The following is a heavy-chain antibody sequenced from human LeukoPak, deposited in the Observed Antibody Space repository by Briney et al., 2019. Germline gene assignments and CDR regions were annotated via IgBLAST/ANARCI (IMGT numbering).Heavy chain of an antibody. CDR1: GFSFSSYG. CDR3: ARDFTYSSSWYRDDAFDI. J-gene: IGHJ3*02. CDR2: IRYDGSNK. Sequence: GGSLRLSCAASGFSFSSYGMHWVRQAPGKGLEWVAFIRYDGSNKYYADSVKGRFTISRDNSKNTLYLQMNSLRAEDTAVYYCARDFTYSSSWYRDDAFDIWGQGTMVTVSS. D-gene: IGHD6-13*01. V-gene: IGHV3-30*02.